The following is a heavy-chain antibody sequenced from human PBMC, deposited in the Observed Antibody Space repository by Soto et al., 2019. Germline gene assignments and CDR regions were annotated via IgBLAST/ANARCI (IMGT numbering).Heavy chain of an antibody. CDR2: VYYSGST. CDR3: AKYRRTDAEGYRLDF. J-gene: IGHJ4*02. Sequence: SETLSLTCTLSGGSIIGYYWIFIRHPPGKGLEWIGYVYYSGSTKYNPSLESRVTISVDMSNNQFSLMLTSVTAADTAVYYCAKYRRTDAEGYRLDFWGQGTLVTVSS. D-gene: IGHD5-12*01. V-gene: IGHV4-59*01. CDR1: GGSIIGYY.